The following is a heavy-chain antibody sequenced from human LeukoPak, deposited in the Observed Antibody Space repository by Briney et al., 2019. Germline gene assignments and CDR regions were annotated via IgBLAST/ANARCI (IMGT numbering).Heavy chain of an antibody. CDR2: INHSGST. CDR1: GGSFSGYY. Sequence: SETLSLTCAVYGGSFSGYYWSWIRQPPGKGLEWIGEINHSGSTNYNPSLKSRVTISVDTSKNQFSLKLSSVTAADTAVYYCARDGVYYDSSGADYWGQGTLVTVSS. V-gene: IGHV4-34*01. J-gene: IGHJ4*02. D-gene: IGHD3-22*01. CDR3: ARDGVYYDSSGADY.